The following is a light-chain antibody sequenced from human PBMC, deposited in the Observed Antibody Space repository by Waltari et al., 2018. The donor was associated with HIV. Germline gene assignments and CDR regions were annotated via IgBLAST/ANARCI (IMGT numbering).Light chain of an antibody. Sequence: EIVLTQSPGTLSLSPGATATLSCRASQTVNSRHLAWYQQRPGQAPRLLIYGTSTRVSVIPARFSGSGSGTDFTLTISRLESEDFAVYSCQQYGSLPYPFGQGTKLEI. J-gene: IGKJ2*01. CDR3: QQYGSLPYP. V-gene: IGKV3-20*01. CDR2: GTS. CDR1: QTVNSRH.